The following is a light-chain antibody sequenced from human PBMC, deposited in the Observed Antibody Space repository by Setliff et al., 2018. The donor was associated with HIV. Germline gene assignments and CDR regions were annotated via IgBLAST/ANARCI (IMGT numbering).Light chain of an antibody. Sequence: SVLTQPASASGSPGQSVTISCTGTSSDVGGYNYVSWYQQHPGKAPKLMIYEVSKRPSGVPDRFSGSKSGNTASLTVSGLQAEDEADYYCSSYAGSNNLFGGGTKVTVL. CDR1: SSDVGGYNY. J-gene: IGLJ2*01. V-gene: IGLV2-8*01. CDR3: SSYAGSNNL. CDR2: EVS.